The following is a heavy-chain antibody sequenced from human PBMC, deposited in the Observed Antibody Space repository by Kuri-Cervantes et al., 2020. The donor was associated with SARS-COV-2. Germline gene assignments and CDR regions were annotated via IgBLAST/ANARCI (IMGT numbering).Heavy chain of an antibody. CDR1: GLTFSSYG. J-gene: IGHJ6*02. V-gene: IGHV3-30*03. CDR3: ARAQYYDSSGYSPPSYYYYGMDV. Sequence: GGSLRLSSAASGLTFSSYGMHWFRQAPGKGLEWVAVISYDGSNKYYADAVKGRFTISRDNSKNTLYLQMNSLRAEDTAVYYCARAQYYDSSGYSPPSYYYYGMDVWGQGTTVTVSS. D-gene: IGHD3-22*01. CDR2: ISYDGSNK.